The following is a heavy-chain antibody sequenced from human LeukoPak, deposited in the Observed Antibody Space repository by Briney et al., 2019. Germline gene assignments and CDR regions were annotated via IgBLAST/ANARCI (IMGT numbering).Heavy chain of an antibody. D-gene: IGHD3-10*02. CDR2: ISSTGGTT. Sequence: GGSLRLSCAASGFTFSSYGMSWVRQAPGKGLEWVSAISSTGGTTYYADSVKGRFTISRDNAKNSLYLQMNSLRAEDTALYYCARGSDVVRYYYYYMDVWGKGTTVTVSS. V-gene: IGHV3-23*01. CDR3: ARGSDVVRYYYYYMDV. CDR1: GFTFSSYG. J-gene: IGHJ6*03.